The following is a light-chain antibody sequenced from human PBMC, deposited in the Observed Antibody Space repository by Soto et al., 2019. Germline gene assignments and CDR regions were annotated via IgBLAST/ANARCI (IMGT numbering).Light chain of an antibody. J-gene: IGKJ1*01. Sequence: EIVMTQSPATVSVSPGDRVTLSCRASRTVHSNVAWYQHKPGQAPRLLIYGASFRATGMPARFSGSGFGTEFTLTISSLQSEDFAVYYCQQYNNWPRTFGQGTKVAIK. CDR3: QQYNNWPRT. CDR1: RTVHSN. V-gene: IGKV3-15*01. CDR2: GAS.